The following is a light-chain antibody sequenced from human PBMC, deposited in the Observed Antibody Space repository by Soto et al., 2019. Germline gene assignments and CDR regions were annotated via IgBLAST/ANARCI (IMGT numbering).Light chain of an antibody. CDR2: EVS. CDR1: SSDVGGYNS. V-gene: IGLV2-8*01. Sequence: QSALTQPPSASGSPGQSVTISCTGTSSDVGGYNSVSWYQHHPGKAPKLMIYEVSKRPSGVPDRFSGSKSANTASLTVSGLQAEDEADYYCSSYAGSNHYVFGTGTKVTVL. CDR3: SSYAGSNHYV. J-gene: IGLJ1*01.